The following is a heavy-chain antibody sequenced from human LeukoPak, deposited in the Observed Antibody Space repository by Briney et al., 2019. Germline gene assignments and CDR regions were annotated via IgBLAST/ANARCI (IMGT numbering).Heavy chain of an antibody. J-gene: IGHJ4*02. CDR2: ISGSSGSI. D-gene: IGHD5-12*01. CDR3: VRDGDAYDFDL. Sequence: GGSLRLSCEGSGFTFSDWSMNWVRQAPGKGPEWVSYISGSSGSIFYADSVRGRFNISRDNAKNTLFLQMVGLRAEDTAIYYCVRDGDAYDFDLWGQGILVTVSS. V-gene: IGHV3-48*04. CDR1: GFTFSDWS.